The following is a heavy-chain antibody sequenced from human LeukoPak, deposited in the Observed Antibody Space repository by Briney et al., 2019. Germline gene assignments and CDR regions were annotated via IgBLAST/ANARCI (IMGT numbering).Heavy chain of an antibody. V-gene: IGHV4-34*01. CDR1: GGSFSGYY. J-gene: IGHJ6*02. CDR3: ASSAPAYQLLRGNYYYGMDV. CDR2: INHSGST. D-gene: IGHD2-2*01. Sequence: SETLSLTCAVYGGSFSGYYWSWIRQPPGKGLEWIGEINHSGSTNYNPSLKSRVTISVDTSKKQFSLKLSSVTAADTAVYYCASSAPAYQLLRGNYYYGMDVWGQGTTVTVSS.